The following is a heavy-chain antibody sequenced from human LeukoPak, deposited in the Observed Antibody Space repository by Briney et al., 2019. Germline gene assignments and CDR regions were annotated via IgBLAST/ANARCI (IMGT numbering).Heavy chain of an antibody. CDR2: MNPNSGNT. CDR3: ARLYYDILTGYYINWFDP. D-gene: IGHD3-9*01. J-gene: IGHJ5*02. V-gene: IGHV1-8*02. CDR1: GYTFTGYY. Sequence: ASVKVSCKASGYTFTGYYMHWVRQAPGQGLEWMGWMNPNSGNTGYAQKFQGRVTMTRNTSISTAYMELSSLRSEDTAVYYCARLYYDILTGYYINWFDPWGQGTLVTVSS.